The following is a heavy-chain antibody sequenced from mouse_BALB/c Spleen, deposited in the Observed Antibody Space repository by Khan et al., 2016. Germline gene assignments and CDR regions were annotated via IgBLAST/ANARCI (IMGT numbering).Heavy chain of an antibody. CDR1: GFTFNTNA. V-gene: IGHV10S3*01. CDR2: IRSKSNNYAT. CDR3: VRDTPFGY. J-gene: IGHJ3*01. Sequence: EVQLVESGGGLVQPRGSLKLSCAASGFTFNTNAMNWVRQAPGKGLEWVSRIRSKSNNYATYYADSVKDRFTISRDDSQSMLYLQMNNLKTEDTAMYYCVRDTPFGYWGQGTLVTGSA.